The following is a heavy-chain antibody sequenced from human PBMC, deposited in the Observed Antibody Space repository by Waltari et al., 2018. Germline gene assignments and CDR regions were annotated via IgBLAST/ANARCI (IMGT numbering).Heavy chain of an antibody. CDR1: GFPLPYNY. V-gene: IGHV3-53*01. CDR3: ARAGLGSPMEWLRVFDR. CDR2: FFAGGTT. Sequence: EVQLVESGGGLARPGGSLSLSCAASGFPLPYNYSSWVRQAPGKGLEWVSVFFAGGTTYYADSVKGRFTISRDQSKSMLYLEMNSLRDEDTAIYYCARAGLGSPMEWLRVFDRWGQGTLVTVSS. J-gene: IGHJ5*02. D-gene: IGHD5-12*01.